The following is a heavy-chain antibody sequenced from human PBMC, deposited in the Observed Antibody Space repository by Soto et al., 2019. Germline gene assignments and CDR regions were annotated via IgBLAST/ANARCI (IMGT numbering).Heavy chain of an antibody. Sequence: GESLKISCKGSGYSFTTYWITWVRQMPGKGLEWMGRIDPTDSYTNYSPSFQGHVTISADKSISTAYLQWSSLKASDTAMYYCARIRFLEWSYYYGMDVWGQGTTVTVSS. V-gene: IGHV5-10-1*01. CDR2: IDPTDSYT. J-gene: IGHJ6*02. D-gene: IGHD3-3*01. CDR1: GYSFTTYW. CDR3: ARIRFLEWSYYYGMDV.